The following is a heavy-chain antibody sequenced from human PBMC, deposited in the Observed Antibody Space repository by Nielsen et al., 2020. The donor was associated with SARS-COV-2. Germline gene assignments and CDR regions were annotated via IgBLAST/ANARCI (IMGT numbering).Heavy chain of an antibody. CDR2: IYSGGST. Sequence: GESLKISCAASGFTFSSYAMSWVRQAPGKGLEWVSVIYSGGSTYYADSVKGRFTISRDNSKNTLYLQMNSLRAEDTAVYYCARDGAIQPLDYWGQGTLVTVSS. CDR3: ARDGAIQPLDY. J-gene: IGHJ4*02. V-gene: IGHV3-66*01. D-gene: IGHD2-2*02. CDR1: GFTFSSYA.